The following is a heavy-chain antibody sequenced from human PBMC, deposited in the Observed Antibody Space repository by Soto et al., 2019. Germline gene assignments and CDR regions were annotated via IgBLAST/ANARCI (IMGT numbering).Heavy chain of an antibody. Sequence: QVQLQESGPGLVKPSETLSLTCTVSGGSISTYYWSWIRQPPGKGLEWIGYIYYSGSTNYNPSLKSRVTISVDTSKNQFSLKVSSVTAADTAVYYCARSDPGPGIAPEDWGPGTLVTVSS. CDR1: GGSISTYY. CDR2: IYYSGST. J-gene: IGHJ4*02. CDR3: ARSDPGPGIAPED. D-gene: IGHD6-13*01. V-gene: IGHV4-59*01.